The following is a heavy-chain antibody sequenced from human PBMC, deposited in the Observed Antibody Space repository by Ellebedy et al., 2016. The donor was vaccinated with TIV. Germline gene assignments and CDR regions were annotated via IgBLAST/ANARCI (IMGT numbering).Heavy chain of an antibody. V-gene: IGHV3-21*01. CDR1: GFTFSSSS. J-gene: IGHJ4*02. D-gene: IGHD4-23*01. CDR2: ITSAGSSI. Sequence: GESLKISXAASGFTFSSSSMNWVRRAPGKGLEWVSSITSAGSSIFYSPSVKGRFTISRDNSKNTLSLQMNSLRAEDTGVYYCVYGGNSDDFDYWGQGTLVTVSS. CDR3: VYGGNSDDFDY.